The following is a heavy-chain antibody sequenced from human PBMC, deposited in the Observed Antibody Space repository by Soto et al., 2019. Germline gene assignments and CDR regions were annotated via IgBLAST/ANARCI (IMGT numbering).Heavy chain of an antibody. Sequence: PGESLQISCKGSGYSFTSYWISWVRQMPGKGLEWMGRIDPSDSYTNYSPSFQGHVTISADKSISTAYLQWSSLKASDTAMYYCARQGHGITIFGVVIEADAFDIWGQGTMVTV. J-gene: IGHJ3*02. D-gene: IGHD3-3*01. V-gene: IGHV5-10-1*01. CDR1: GYSFTSYW. CDR2: IDPSDSYT. CDR3: ARQGHGITIFGVVIEADAFDI.